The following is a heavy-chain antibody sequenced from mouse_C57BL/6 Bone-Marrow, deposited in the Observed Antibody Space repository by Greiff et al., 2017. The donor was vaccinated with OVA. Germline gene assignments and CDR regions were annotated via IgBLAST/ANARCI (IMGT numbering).Heavy chain of an antibody. D-gene: IGHD2-12*01. Sequence: QVQLKQSGAGLARPGTSVNVSCKASGYAFTKYWIEWVQPWPGQGLEWIGVICTGRGGPHYNEKFKGKATLTADKSSSTAYMQLSSLTSEDSAVDFCARSDDDCSYWYFDVWGTGTTVTVSS. CDR1: GYAFTKYW. J-gene: IGHJ1*03. V-gene: IGHV1-54*01. CDR3: ARSDDDCSYWYFDV. CDR2: ICTGRGGP.